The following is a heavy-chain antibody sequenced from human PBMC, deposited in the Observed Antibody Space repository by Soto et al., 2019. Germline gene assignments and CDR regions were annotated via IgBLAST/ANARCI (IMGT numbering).Heavy chain of an antibody. D-gene: IGHD3-10*01. Sequence: ASVKVSCKSSGFTFTSYAIHWLRQAPGQRPQWMGWINGGSGNTKYSQDFQGRVTFTRDTFATTAYLELSSLRSEDTAVYYCARVPPWGNSAGDYYIQHYDSWGQGTPVTVS. V-gene: IGHV1-3*01. CDR3: ARVPPWGNSAGDYYIQHYDS. CDR2: INGGSGNT. CDR1: GFTFTSYA. J-gene: IGHJ4*02.